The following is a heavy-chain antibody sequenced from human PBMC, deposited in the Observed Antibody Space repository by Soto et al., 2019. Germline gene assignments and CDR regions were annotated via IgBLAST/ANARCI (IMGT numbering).Heavy chain of an antibody. J-gene: IGHJ4*02. CDR3: ARAPYYYDSSGYQGAFDY. Sequence: GGSLRLSCAASGFTFSSYGMHWVRQAPGKGLEWVAVILYDGSNKYYADSVKGRFTISRDNSKNTLYLQMNSLRAEDTAVYYCARAPYYYDSSGYQGAFDYWGQGTLVTVSS. V-gene: IGHV3-30*03. CDR2: ILYDGSNK. D-gene: IGHD3-22*01. CDR1: GFTFSSYG.